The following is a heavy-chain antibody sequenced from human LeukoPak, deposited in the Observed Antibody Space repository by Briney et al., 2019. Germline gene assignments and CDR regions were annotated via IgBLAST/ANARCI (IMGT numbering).Heavy chain of an antibody. D-gene: IGHD4-17*01. J-gene: IGHJ4*02. Sequence: GGSLRLSCAASGFTFSSYGMHWVRQAPGKGLEWVAVIWYDGSNKYYADSAKGRFTISRDNSKNTLYLQMNSLRAEDTAVYYCAKDVATTVTSLGYWGQGTLVTVSS. CDR3: AKDVATTVTSLGY. CDR1: GFTFSSYG. V-gene: IGHV3-33*06. CDR2: IWYDGSNK.